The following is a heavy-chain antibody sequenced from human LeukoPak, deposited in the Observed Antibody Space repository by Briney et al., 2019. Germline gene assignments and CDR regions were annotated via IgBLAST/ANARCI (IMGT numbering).Heavy chain of an antibody. J-gene: IGHJ4*02. CDR1: GFTFDKAW. CDR2: ISGSGGST. V-gene: IGHV3-23*01. D-gene: IGHD3-16*02. CDR3: AKYYIWGSYRPYYFDY. Sequence: GGSLRLSCAASGFTFDKAWMTWVRQAPGKGLEWVSAISGSGGSTYYADSVKGRFTISKDNSKNTLYLQMNSLRAEDTALYYCAKYYIWGSYRPYYFDYWGQGTLVTVSS.